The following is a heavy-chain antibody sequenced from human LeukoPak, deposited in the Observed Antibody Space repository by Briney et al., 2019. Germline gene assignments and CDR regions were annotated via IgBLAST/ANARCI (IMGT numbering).Heavy chain of an antibody. CDR3: AKTFPYGSGSYPWFDP. V-gene: IGHV3-30*02. CDR2: IRYDGSNK. J-gene: IGHJ5*02. CDR1: GFTFSSYG. Sequence: PGGSLRLSCAASGFTFSSYGMHWVRQAPGKGLEWVAFIRYDGSNKYYADSVKGRFTISRDNSKNTLYLQMNSLRAEDTAVYYCAKTFPYGSGSYPWFDPWGQGTLVTVSS. D-gene: IGHD3-10*01.